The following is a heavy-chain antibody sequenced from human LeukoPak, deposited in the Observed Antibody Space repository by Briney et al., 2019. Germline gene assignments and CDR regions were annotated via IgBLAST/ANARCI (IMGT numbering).Heavy chain of an antibody. CDR2: INPNSDDT. V-gene: IGHV1-2*02. J-gene: IGHJ4*02. CDR1: GYTFTSYY. CDR3: ARGRITATLHFDY. D-gene: IGHD1-7*01. Sequence: ASVKVSCTASGYTFTSYYIHWVRQAPGQGLEWMGWINPNSDDTHYAQKFQGRVTMTRDTSISTAYMDLSRLRSDDTAVYYCARGRITATLHFDYWGQGTLVTVSS.